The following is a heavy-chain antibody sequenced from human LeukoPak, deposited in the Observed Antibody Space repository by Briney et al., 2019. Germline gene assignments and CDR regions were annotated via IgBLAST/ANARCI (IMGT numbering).Heavy chain of an antibody. V-gene: IGHV1-18*01. CDR1: GYTFTSYG. D-gene: IGHD2-15*01. CDR2: ISAYNGNT. J-gene: IGHJ4*02. Sequence: ASVKVPCKASGYTFTSYGISWVRQAPGQGLEWMGWISAYNGNTNYAQKLQGRVTMTTDTSTSTAYMELRSLRSDDTAVYYCARGPGYCSGGSCSYDWGYFDYWGQGTLVTVSS. CDR3: ARGPGYCSGGSCSYDWGYFDY.